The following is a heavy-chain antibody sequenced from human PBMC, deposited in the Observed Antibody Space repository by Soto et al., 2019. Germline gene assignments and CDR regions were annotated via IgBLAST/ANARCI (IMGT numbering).Heavy chain of an antibody. CDR1: GFTFSPYS. CDR2: ISSRSSYK. Sequence: GESLRLSCAASGFTFSPYSMDWVRQAPGKGLEWVSSISSRSSYKYYADSVKGRFTISRDNAKNSLYLQMNSLRAEDTAVYYCARASLFAVVGTDWFDPWGQGTLVTVYS. CDR3: ARASLFAVVGTDWFDP. J-gene: IGHJ5*02. D-gene: IGHD6-19*01. V-gene: IGHV3-21*01.